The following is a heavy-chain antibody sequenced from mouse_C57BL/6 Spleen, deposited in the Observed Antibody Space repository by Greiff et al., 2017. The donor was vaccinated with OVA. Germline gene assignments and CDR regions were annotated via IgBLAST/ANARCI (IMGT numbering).Heavy chain of an antibody. CDR2: IYPGDGDT. D-gene: IGHD2-2*01. J-gene: IGHJ2*01. V-gene: IGHV1-80*01. Sequence: VQLVESGAELVKPGASVKISCKASGYAFSSYWMNWVKHRPGKGLEWIGQIYPGDGDTNYNGKFKGKATLTADKSSSTAYMQLSSLTSEDSAVYFCAYGSFDYWGQGTTLTVSS. CDR3: AYGSFDY. CDR1: GYAFSSYW.